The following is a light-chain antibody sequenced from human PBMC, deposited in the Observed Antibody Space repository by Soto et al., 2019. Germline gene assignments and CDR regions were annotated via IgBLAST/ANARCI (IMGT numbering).Light chain of an antibody. J-gene: IGKJ1*01. CDR1: QSLVYSDGIAY. V-gene: IGKV2-30*01. CDR3: MQGTHWPPT. Sequence: DVVMTQSPLSLPVTLGQPASISCRSSQSLVYSDGIAYLNWFHQRPGQSPRRLIYRASNRDSGVLDSCRGSGSGTDFTLKISRLESEDVGVYYCMQGTHWPPTFGPGTKGEIK. CDR2: RAS.